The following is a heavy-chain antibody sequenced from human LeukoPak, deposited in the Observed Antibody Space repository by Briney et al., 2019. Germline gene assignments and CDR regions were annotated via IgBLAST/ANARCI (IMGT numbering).Heavy chain of an antibody. V-gene: IGHV4-39*01. D-gene: IGHD5-12*01. CDR1: GGSISNSGHH. CDR3: ARHFDSPGFSPYEDRFDS. J-gene: IGHJ5*01. Sequence: SETLSLTCTVSGGSISNSGHHWGWIRQPPGKGLEWIGSIKYSGTTNYNPALQSRVTISVDTSKKQFSLRLSSVTAADTAVYHCARHFDSPGFSPYEDRFDSWGQGTLVTVSS. CDR2: IKYSGTT.